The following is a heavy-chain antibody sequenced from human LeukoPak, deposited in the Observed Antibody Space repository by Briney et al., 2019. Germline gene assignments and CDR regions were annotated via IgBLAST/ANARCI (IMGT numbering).Heavy chain of an antibody. J-gene: IGHJ6*02. CDR2: INTNTGNP. CDR3: ASRRVVSTAYYYYYGMDV. V-gene: IGHV7-4-1*02. CDR1: GYTFTSYA. Sequence: GASVKVSCKASGYTFTSYAMNWVRQAPGQGLEWMGWINTNTGNPTYAQGFTGRFVFSLDTSVSTAYLQISSLKAEDTAVYYCASRRVVSTAYYYYYGMDVWGQGTTVTVSS. D-gene: IGHD2-15*01.